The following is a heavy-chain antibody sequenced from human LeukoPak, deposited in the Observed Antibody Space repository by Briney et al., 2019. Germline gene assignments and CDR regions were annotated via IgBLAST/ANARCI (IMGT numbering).Heavy chain of an antibody. J-gene: IGHJ3*02. Sequence: ASVKVSCKASGYTFTGYYMYWVRQAPGQGLQWMGWINTNSGGTNYAQKFQGRVTMTRDTSISTAYMELSRLRSDDTAVYYCARVLSGYPTAFDIWGQGTMVTVSS. CDR3: ARVLSGYPTAFDI. CDR1: GYTFTGYY. D-gene: IGHD3-22*01. V-gene: IGHV1-2*02. CDR2: INTNSGGT.